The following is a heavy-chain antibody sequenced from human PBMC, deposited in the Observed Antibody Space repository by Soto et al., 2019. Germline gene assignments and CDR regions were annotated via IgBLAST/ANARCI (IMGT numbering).Heavy chain of an antibody. J-gene: IGHJ4*02. CDR1: GGTFSSYT. Sequence: GASVKVSCKASGGTFSSYTISWVRQAPGQGLEWMGRIIPILGIANYAQKFQGRVTITADKSTSTAYMELSSLRSEDTAVYYCAKSPRRENQFDYWGQGTLGTVSS. CDR2: IIPILGIA. CDR3: AKSPRRENQFDY. V-gene: IGHV1-69*02. D-gene: IGHD1-1*01.